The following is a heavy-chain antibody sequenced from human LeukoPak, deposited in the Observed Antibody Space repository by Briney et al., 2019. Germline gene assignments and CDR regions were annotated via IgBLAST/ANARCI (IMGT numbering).Heavy chain of an antibody. D-gene: IGHD3-3*01. J-gene: IGHJ4*02. V-gene: IGHV5-51*01. CDR2: IYPGDSDT. Sequence: PGESLKISCKGSGYSFTSYWIGWVRQMPGKGLEWMGIIYPGDSDTRYSPSFQGQVTISADKSISTAYLQWSSLKASDTAMYYCATMGPAGDFWSGYYTNYFDYWGQGTLVTVSS. CDR1: GYSFTSYW. CDR3: ATMGPAGDFWSGYYTNYFDY.